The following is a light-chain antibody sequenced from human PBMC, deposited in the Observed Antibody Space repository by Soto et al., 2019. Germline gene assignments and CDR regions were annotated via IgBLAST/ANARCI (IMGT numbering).Light chain of an antibody. CDR3: QQVNTYPHT. J-gene: IGKJ2*01. Sequence: DIQLTQSPSFLSASVGDRVTITCRASQGISSSLAWFQQKPGKAPKLLIYAASTLASRVPSRFSGSGSGTDFTLTINSLQPEDFATYYCQQVNTYPHTFGQGTKLEIK. V-gene: IGKV1-9*01. CDR1: QGISSS. CDR2: AAS.